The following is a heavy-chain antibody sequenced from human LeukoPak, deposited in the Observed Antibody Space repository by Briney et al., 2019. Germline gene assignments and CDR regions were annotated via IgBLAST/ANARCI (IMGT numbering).Heavy chain of an antibody. D-gene: IGHD2-2*01. J-gene: IGHJ3*02. CDR2: ISGSGGST. CDR3: AKGPVYCSSTSCHPDAFDI. CDR1: GFTFSSYA. V-gene: IGHV3-23*01. Sequence: GGSLRLSCAASGFTFSSYAMSWVRQAPGKGPEWVSAISGSGGSTYYADSVKGRFTISRDNSKNTLYLQMNSLRAEDTAVYYCAKGPVYCSSTSCHPDAFDIWGQGTMVTVSS.